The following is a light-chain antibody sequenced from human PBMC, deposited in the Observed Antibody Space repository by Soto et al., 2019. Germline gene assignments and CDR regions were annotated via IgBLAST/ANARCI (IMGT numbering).Light chain of an antibody. Sequence: EILLTQSPCTLSLSPGERAPLSCRASQSVSSRHLAWYKQKPGQAPRLLISRASRRATGIPERFTGSGSGTDFTLTISRLEPEDFEVYYCQQYGSSPRTFGQGTKVDIK. J-gene: IGKJ1*01. CDR1: QSVSSRH. CDR3: QQYGSSPRT. V-gene: IGKV3-20*01. CDR2: RAS.